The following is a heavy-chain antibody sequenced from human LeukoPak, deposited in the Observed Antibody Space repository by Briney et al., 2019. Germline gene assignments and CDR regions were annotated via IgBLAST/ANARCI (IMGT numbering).Heavy chain of an antibody. J-gene: IGHJ3*02. D-gene: IGHD1-26*01. CDR3: TRDLIVGATNSFDI. CDR1: GFTFGDYA. Sequence: GGSLRLSCTASGFTFGDYAMSWFRQAPGKGLEWVSFIRSKAYGGTTEYAASVKGRFTISRDDSKSIAYLQMNSLKTEDTAVYYCTRDLIVGATNSFDIWGQGTMVTVSS. V-gene: IGHV3-49*03. CDR2: IRSKAYGGTT.